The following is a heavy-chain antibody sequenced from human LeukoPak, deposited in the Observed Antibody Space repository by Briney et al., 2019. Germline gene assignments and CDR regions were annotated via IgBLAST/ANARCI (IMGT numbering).Heavy chain of an antibody. D-gene: IGHD3-22*01. V-gene: IGHV3-23*01. CDR3: AKDPYGSSGYYHDY. CDR2: ISGSSGRT. J-gene: IGHJ4*02. CDR1: GFTFISYA. Sequence: HGGPLSLSCAASGFTFISYAINWARQAPGKGLEWVSAISGSSGRTEYADAVKGRFTISRDNSKNTLYLQMNNLRDEDTAVYYCAKDPYGSSGYYHDYWGQGTLVTVSS.